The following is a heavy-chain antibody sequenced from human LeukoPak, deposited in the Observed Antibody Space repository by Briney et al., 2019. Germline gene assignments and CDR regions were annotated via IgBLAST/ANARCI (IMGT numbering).Heavy chain of an antibody. CDR3: ARDFRPRGVSAYYFDY. J-gene: IGHJ4*02. D-gene: IGHD3-10*01. CDR2: ISSSGSTI. Sequence: GGSLRLSCAASELTFSDYYMSWIGQAPGKGLEWVSYISSSGSTIYYADSVKGRFTISRDNAKNSLYLQKNSLRAEDTAVYYCARDFRPRGVSAYYFDYWGQGTLVTVSS. V-gene: IGHV3-11*01. CDR1: ELTFSDYY.